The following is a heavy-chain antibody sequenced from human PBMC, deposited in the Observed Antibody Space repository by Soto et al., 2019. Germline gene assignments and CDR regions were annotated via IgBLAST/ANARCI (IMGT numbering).Heavy chain of an antibody. V-gene: IGHV3-21*01. Sequence: GGSLRLSCAASGFTFSSYSMNWVRQAPGKGLEWVSSISSGSSYIYYADSVKGRFTTSRDNAKNSLYLQMNSLRAEDTAVYYCARGRVVPAAASFQLDFDYWGQGTLVTVSS. CDR2: ISSGSSYI. J-gene: IGHJ4*02. D-gene: IGHD2-2*01. CDR1: GFTFSSYS. CDR3: ARGRVVPAAASFQLDFDY.